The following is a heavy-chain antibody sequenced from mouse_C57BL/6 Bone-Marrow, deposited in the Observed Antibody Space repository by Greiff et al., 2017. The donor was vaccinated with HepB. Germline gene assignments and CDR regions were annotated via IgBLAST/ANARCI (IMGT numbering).Heavy chain of an antibody. D-gene: IGHD1-1*01. CDR1: GYTFTSYW. CDR3: ASGEESTTVRGVYAMDY. V-gene: IGHV1-64*01. Sequence: VQLQQPGAELVKPGASVKLSCKASGYTFTSYWMHWVKQRPGQGLEWIGMIHPNSGSTNYNEKFKSKATLTVDKSSSTAYMQLSSLTSEDSAVYYCASGEESTTVRGVYAMDYWGQGTSVTVSS. CDR2: IHPNSGST. J-gene: IGHJ4*01.